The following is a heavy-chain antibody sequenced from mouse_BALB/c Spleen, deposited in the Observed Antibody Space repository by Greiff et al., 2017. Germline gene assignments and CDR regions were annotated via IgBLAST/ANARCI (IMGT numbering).Heavy chain of an antibody. D-gene: IGHD2-14*01. CDR2: INSNGGST. J-gene: IGHJ4*01. V-gene: IGHV5-6-3*01. Sequence: DVMLVESGGGLVQPGGSLKLSCAASGFTFSSYGMSWVRQTPDKRLELVATINSNGGSTYYPDSVKGRFTISRDNAKNTLYLQMSSLKSEDTAMYYCTRDGRYGDAMDYWGQGTSVTVSS. CDR3: TRDGRYGDAMDY. CDR1: GFTFSSYG.